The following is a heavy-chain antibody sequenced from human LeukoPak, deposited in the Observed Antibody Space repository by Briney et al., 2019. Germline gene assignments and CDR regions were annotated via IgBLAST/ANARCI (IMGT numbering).Heavy chain of an antibody. CDR2: IYYSGST. V-gene: IGHV4-59*04. J-gene: IGHJ5*02. D-gene: IGHD3-10*01. Sequence: PSETLSLTCTVSGDSISSYYWSCIRQPPGKGLEWIGYIYYSGSTYYSPSLKSRVIISVDTSKNQFSLKLRSVTAADTAVYYCATLLWFGELSFSWFDPWGQGTLVTVSS. CDR1: GDSISSYY. CDR3: ATLLWFGELSFSWFDP.